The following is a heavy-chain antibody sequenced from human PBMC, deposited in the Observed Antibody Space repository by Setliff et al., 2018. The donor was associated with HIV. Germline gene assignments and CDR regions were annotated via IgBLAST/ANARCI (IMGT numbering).Heavy chain of an antibody. D-gene: IGHD6-19*01. CDR1: GGSFSGYY. CDR3: ARYSSGWYAHF. CDR2: INHSGST. J-gene: IGHJ4*02. V-gene: IGHV4-34*01. Sequence: PSETLSLTCAVYGGSFSGYYWSWIRQPPGKGLEWIGEINHSGSTNYNPSLKSRVSISIDASKNHFSLNLTSVTAADTAVYYCARYSSGWYAHFWGQGTLVTAPQ.